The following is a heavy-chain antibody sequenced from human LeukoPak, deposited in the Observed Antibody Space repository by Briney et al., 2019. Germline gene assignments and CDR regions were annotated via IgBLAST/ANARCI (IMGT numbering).Heavy chain of an antibody. CDR3: ARDPGYYYAMDV. D-gene: IGHD2-15*01. J-gene: IGHJ6*02. V-gene: IGHV6-1*01. Sequence: SQTLSLTCSISGDSVSSNTAAWNWVRQSPSRGLEWLGRTYYRSKWYYDYATSVSSRMAINPDTSKNLFSLQLTSVNPENTAVYYCARDPGYYYAMDVWGQGTTVTVSS. CDR2: TYYRSKWYY. CDR1: GDSVSSNTAA.